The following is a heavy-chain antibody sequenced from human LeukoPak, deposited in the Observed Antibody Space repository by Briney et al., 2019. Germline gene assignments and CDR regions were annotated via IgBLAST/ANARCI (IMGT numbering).Heavy chain of an antibody. Sequence: ASVKVSCKASGYTFTSYDINWVRQATGQGLEWMGWMNPNSGNTGYAQKFQGRVTITRNTSLSTAYMELSSLRSEDTAVYYCARDNAVEDTAWWFDPWGQGTLVTVSS. CDR1: GYTFTSYD. CDR3: ARDNAVEDTAWWFDP. V-gene: IGHV1-8*03. D-gene: IGHD2-21*01. J-gene: IGHJ5*02. CDR2: MNPNSGNT.